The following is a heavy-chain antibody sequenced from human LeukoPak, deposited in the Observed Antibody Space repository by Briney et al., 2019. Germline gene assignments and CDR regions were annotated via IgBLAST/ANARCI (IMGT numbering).Heavy chain of an antibody. CDR3: AVPGSCFDP. J-gene: IGHJ5*02. CDR2: INHSGST. V-gene: IGHV4-34*01. Sequence: SETQSLMCAVYGGSFSGYYWSWIRQPPGKGLEWIGEINHSGSTNYNPSLKSRVTISVDTYKNQFSLKLSSVTAADTAVYYCAVPGSCFDPWGQGTLVTVSS. D-gene: IGHD3-10*01. CDR1: GGSFSGYY.